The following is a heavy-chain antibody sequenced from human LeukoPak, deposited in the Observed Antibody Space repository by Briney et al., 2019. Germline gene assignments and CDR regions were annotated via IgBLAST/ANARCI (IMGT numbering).Heavy chain of an antibody. Sequence: GGSLRLSCAASGCTFSSYAMSWVRQVPGKGLEWVSAISGSGGSTYYSDSVKGRFTISRDNSKNTLYLQMNSLSAEDTAVYYCAKVGGPHYYGSGSYYNYWGQGTLVTVSS. CDR1: GCTFSSYA. CDR2: ISGSGGST. V-gene: IGHV3-23*01. D-gene: IGHD3-10*01. CDR3: AKVGGPHYYGSGSYYNY. J-gene: IGHJ4*02.